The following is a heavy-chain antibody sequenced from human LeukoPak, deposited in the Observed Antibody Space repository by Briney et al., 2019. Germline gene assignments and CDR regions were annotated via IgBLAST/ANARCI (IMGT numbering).Heavy chain of an antibody. D-gene: IGHD3-10*01. J-gene: IGHJ4*02. CDR2: IKHSGST. V-gene: IGHV4-34*01. CDR1: GRSFSGYY. Sequence: SETLSLTCAVYGRSFSGYYWSWIRQPPGKELEWIGEIKHSGSTNYNPSLKSRVTISVDTSKNQFSLKLSSVTAADTAVYYCARWTMIRARGQRFDFWGQGTLVTVSS. CDR3: ARWTMIRARGQRFDF.